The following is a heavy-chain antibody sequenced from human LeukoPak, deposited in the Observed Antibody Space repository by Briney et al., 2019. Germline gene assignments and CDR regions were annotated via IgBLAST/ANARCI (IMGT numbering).Heavy chain of an antibody. Sequence: SETLSLTCTVSGDSTSHYSWTWIRQPPGRGLEWIGYVSYSGGTSYNPSLNSRVTVSVDTSKIQFSLRLSSVTAADTAVYYCAREGGPYRPLDYSGQGTLVTVSS. J-gene: IGHJ4*02. CDR1: GDSTSHYS. CDR3: AREGGPYRPLDY. CDR2: VSYSGGT. V-gene: IGHV4-59*01.